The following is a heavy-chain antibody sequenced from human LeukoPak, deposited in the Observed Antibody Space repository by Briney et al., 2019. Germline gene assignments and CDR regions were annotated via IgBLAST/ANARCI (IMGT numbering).Heavy chain of an antibody. CDR3: ARTVDSTNFDY. D-gene: IGHD2-2*01. V-gene: IGHV1-46*01. Sequence: GASVKVSCKASGYTFTGYYMHWVRQAPGQGLEWMGIINPSGGSTNYAQKFQGRVTMTRDTSTSTVYMEVSSLRSEDTAVYYCARTVDSTNFDYWGQGTLVTVSS. J-gene: IGHJ4*02. CDR1: GYTFTGYY. CDR2: INPSGGST.